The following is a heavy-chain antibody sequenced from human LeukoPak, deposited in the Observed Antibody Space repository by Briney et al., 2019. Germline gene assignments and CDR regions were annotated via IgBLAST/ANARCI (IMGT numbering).Heavy chain of an antibody. CDR1: GFTFSSYE. CDR3: AKLLRDVTIYDS. Sequence: PGGSLRLSCAASGFTFSSYEMNWVRQAPGKGLEWVASVNQDESAKFYVDSVRGRFTISRDNAKNSLFLQMNFLRAEDTAFYYCAKLLRDVTIYDSWGHGALVTVSS. CDR2: VNQDESAK. J-gene: IGHJ5*01. D-gene: IGHD4-23*01. V-gene: IGHV3-7*01.